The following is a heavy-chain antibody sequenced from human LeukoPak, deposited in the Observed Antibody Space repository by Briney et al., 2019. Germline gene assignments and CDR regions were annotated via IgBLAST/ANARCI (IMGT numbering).Heavy chain of an antibody. CDR3: ARAGEYSSGWSLNAFDI. D-gene: IGHD6-19*01. Sequence: ASVKVSCKASGYTFTSYYMHWVRQAPGQGLEWMGIINPDGGSTSYAHKFQGRFTMTRDTSTSTVYMELSSLRSEDTAVYYCARAGEYSSGWSLNAFDIWGQGTMVTVSS. CDR2: INPDGGST. CDR1: GYTFTSYY. J-gene: IGHJ3*02. V-gene: IGHV1-46*01.